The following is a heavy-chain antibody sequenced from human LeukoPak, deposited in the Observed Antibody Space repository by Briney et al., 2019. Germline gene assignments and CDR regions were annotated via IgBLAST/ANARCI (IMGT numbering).Heavy chain of an antibody. D-gene: IGHD3-10*01. CDR3: ARGPHRRLYGSGSYYHY. Sequence: KTGGSLRLSCAASGFTFSSYSMNWVRQAPGKGLEWVSSISSSSSYIYYADSVKGRFTISRDNAKNSLYLQMNSLRAEDTAVYYCARGPHRRLYGSGSYYHYWGQGTLVTVSS. V-gene: IGHV3-21*01. CDR1: GFTFSSYS. CDR2: ISSSSSYI. J-gene: IGHJ4*02.